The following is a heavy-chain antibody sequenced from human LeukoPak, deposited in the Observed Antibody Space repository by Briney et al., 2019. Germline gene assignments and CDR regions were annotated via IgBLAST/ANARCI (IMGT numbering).Heavy chain of an antibody. CDR1: GGSISSGGYY. CDR2: IYYSGST. V-gene: IGHV4-31*03. CDR3: ARVQLWPLDWFDP. Sequence: SETLSLTCTVSGGSISSGGYYWSRIRQHPGKGLEWIGYIYYSGSTYYNPSLKSRVTISVDTSKNQFSLKLSSVTAADTAVYYCARVQLWPLDWFDPWGQGTLVTVSS. J-gene: IGHJ5*02. D-gene: IGHD5-18*01.